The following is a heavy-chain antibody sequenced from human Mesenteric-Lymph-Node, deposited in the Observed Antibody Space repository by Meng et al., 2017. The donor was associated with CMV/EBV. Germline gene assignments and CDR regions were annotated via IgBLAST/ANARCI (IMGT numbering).Heavy chain of an antibody. Sequence: GSLRLSCTVSGGSVSSGSYYWSWIRQPPGKGLEWIGYISYGGSTNYNPSLKSRITISIDTSKNQFSLKLSSVTAADTAVYYCARSDGYGDYFDHWGQGTLVTVSS. CDR3: ARSDGYGDYFDH. V-gene: IGHV4-61*01. CDR1: GGSVSSGSYY. J-gene: IGHJ4*02. CDR2: ISYGGST. D-gene: IGHD5-24*01.